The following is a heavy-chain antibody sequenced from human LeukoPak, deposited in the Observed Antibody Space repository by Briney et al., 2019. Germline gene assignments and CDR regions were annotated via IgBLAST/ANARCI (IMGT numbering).Heavy chain of an antibody. CDR1: GITFSNYA. J-gene: IGHJ4*02. V-gene: IGHV3-21*01. Sequence: PGGSLRLSCAASGITFSNYAMNWVPQATGKGLEWVSSITSSSDYTYYADSVKGRYTISRDNDKDSLYLQMNSLRAEDTAVYYCATNEPYWGQGTLVTVSS. CDR2: ITSSSDYT. D-gene: IGHD1-1*01. CDR3: ATNEPY.